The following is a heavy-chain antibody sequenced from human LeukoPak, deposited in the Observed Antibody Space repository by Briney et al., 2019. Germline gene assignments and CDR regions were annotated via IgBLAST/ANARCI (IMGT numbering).Heavy chain of an antibody. CDR1: GGSFSGYH. V-gene: IGHV4-34*01. CDR2: INPSGST. CDR3: AREDPQTKVPEGMDV. J-gene: IGHJ6*02. D-gene: IGHD4/OR15-4a*01. Sequence: SETLSLTCAVYGGSFSGYHWTWIRQSPGKGLEWIGDINPSGSTYYNPSLKSRVTISVDTSKNQFSLKLNSVTAADTAVYYCAREDPQTKVPEGMDVWGQGTTVTVSS.